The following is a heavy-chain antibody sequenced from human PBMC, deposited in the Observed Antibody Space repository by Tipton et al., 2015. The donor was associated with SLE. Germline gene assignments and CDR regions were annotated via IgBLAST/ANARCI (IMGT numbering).Heavy chain of an antibody. CDR3: ARHLGAARSPWYYFYGMDV. Sequence: TLSLTCTVSGDSITSGDYYWSWIRQPAGKGLEWIGRIHRSGSSNYNPSLKSRVTMSVDTSKKQFSLKLSSVTAADTALYFCARHLGAARSPWYYFYGMDVWGQGTTVTVSS. D-gene: IGHD6-6*01. CDR2: IHRSGSS. V-gene: IGHV4-61*02. CDR1: GDSITSGDYY. J-gene: IGHJ6*02.